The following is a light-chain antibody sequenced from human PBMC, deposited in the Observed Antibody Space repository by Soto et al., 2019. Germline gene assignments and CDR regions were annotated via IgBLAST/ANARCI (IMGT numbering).Light chain of an antibody. V-gene: IGKV1-5*01. Sequence: DLQMTQSPSTLSASVGDRVTITCRASQSISSWLAWYQQKPGKAPKLLIYDASSLESGVPSRFSCSGSGTEFTLTISSLQPDDFATYYCQQYNSYSWTFGQGTKVDI. J-gene: IGKJ1*01. CDR2: DAS. CDR3: QQYNSYSWT. CDR1: QSISSW.